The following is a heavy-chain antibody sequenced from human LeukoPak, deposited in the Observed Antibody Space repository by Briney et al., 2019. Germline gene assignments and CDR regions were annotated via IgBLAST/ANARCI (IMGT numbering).Heavy chain of an antibody. V-gene: IGHV4-38-2*02. J-gene: IGHJ5*02. CDR1: GYSISSGYY. D-gene: IGHD3-22*01. Sequence: PSETLSLTCTVSGYSISSGYYWGWIRQPPGKGLGWIGSIYHSGSTYYNPSLKSRVTISVDTSKNQFSLKLSSVTAADTAVYYCASVRYYYDSSGYPYNWFDPWGQGTLVTVSS. CDR2: IYHSGST. CDR3: ASVRYYYDSSGYPYNWFDP.